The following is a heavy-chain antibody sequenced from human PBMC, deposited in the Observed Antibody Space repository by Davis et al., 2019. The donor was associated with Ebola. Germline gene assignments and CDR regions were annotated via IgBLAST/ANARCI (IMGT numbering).Heavy chain of an antibody. V-gene: IGHV3-30-3*01. CDR3: ARTFTKIVVVVAAIGY. D-gene: IGHD2-15*01. Sequence: PGGSLRLSCAASGFTFSTYAMHWVRQAPGKGLEWVAVISYDGSNKYYADSVKGRFTISRDNSKNTLYLQMNSLRAEDTAVYYCARTFTKIVVVVAAIGYWGQGTLVTVSS. CDR1: GFTFSTYA. J-gene: IGHJ4*01. CDR2: ISYDGSNK.